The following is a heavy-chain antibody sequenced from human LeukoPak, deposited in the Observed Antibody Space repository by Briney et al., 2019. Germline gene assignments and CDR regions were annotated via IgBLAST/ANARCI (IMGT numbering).Heavy chain of an antibody. D-gene: IGHD3-22*01. V-gene: IGHV4-4*07. CDR1: GGSISSYY. Sequence: SETLSLTCTVSGGSISSYYWTWIRQPAGKGLEWIGRIYSSGSTNYSPSLKSRVTMSVDTSKNQFSPKLSSVTAADTAVYYCARDRSSGYYYHPWGQGTLVTVSS. CDR3: ARDRSSGYYYHP. J-gene: IGHJ5*02. CDR2: IYSSGST.